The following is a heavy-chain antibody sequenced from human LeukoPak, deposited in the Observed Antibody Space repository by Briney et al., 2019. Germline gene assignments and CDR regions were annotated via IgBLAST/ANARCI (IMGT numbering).Heavy chain of an antibody. CDR2: IYYTGST. J-gene: IGHJ5*02. V-gene: IGHV4-31*03. Sequence: SQTLSLTCTVSGDSISTGNYYWSWIRQHPGEGLEWIGYIYYTGSTDYTSSLKSRVNISPDTSKNQFSLKLTSVTAADTAVYYCARSPKGSLNWFDPWGQGTLVTVSS. CDR3: ARSPKGSLNWFDP. D-gene: IGHD3-10*01. CDR1: GDSISTGNYY.